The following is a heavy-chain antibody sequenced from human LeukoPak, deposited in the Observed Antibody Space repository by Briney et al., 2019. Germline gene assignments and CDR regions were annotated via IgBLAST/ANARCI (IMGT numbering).Heavy chain of an antibody. CDR2: IYHSGST. Sequence: SETLSLTXAVSGYSISSGYYWGWIRHPPGKGLEWIGSIYHSGSTYYNPSLKSRVTISVDTSKNQFSLKLSSVTAADTAVYYCARHGYSSSADYWGQGTLVTVSS. J-gene: IGHJ4*02. CDR1: GYSISSGYY. CDR3: ARHGYSSSADY. D-gene: IGHD6-6*01. V-gene: IGHV4-38-2*01.